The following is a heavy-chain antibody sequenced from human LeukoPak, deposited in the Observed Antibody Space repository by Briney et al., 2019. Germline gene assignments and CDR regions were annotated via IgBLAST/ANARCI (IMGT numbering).Heavy chain of an antibody. CDR1: GYTFTSYD. V-gene: IGHV1-8*01. Sequence: ASVKVSCKASGYTFTSYDINWVRQATGQGLEWMGWMNPNSGNTGYAQKFQGRVTITRNTSISTAYMELSSLRSEDTAVYYCARVPFYSADNKYYYYYYGMDAWGQGTTVTVSS. CDR2: MNPNSGNT. D-gene: IGHD4-11*01. CDR3: ARVPFYSADNKYYYYYYGMDA. J-gene: IGHJ6*02.